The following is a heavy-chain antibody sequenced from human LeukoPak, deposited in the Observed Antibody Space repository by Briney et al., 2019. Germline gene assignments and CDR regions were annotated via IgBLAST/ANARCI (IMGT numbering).Heavy chain of an antibody. J-gene: IGHJ2*01. D-gene: IGHD5-24*01. Sequence: GASVKVSCKASGYTFTSYYMHWVRQAPGQGLEWMGIINPSGGSTSYAQKFQGRVTMTRDTSTSTVYMELSSLRSEDTAVYYCARDESRDGYNHGGWYFDLWGRGTLVTVSS. V-gene: IGHV1-46*01. CDR1: GYTFTSYY. CDR3: ARDESRDGYNHGGWYFDL. CDR2: INPSGGST.